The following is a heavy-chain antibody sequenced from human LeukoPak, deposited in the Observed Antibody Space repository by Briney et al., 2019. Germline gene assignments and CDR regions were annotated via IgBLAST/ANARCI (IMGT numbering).Heavy chain of an antibody. V-gene: IGHV4-61*01. CDR3: ARARDYGGNGAFDAFDI. J-gene: IGHJ3*02. D-gene: IGHD4-23*01. CDR1: GGSISSSSYY. Sequence: SETLSLTCTVSGGSISSSSYYWSWIRQPPGKGLEWIGYIYYSGSTNYNPSLKSRVTISVDTSKNQFSLKLSSVTAADTAVYYCARARDYGGNGAFDAFDIWGQGTMVTVSS. CDR2: IYYSGST.